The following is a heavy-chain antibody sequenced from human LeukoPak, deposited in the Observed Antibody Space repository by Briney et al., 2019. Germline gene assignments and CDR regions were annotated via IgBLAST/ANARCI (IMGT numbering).Heavy chain of an antibody. CDR1: GFTLTNYA. D-gene: IGHD3-22*01. CDR3: ARGNYDSSGYTTFDY. Sequence: GGSLRLSCAASGFTLTNYAMSWVRQAPGKGLEWVSSISGGGRYTYYADSVKGRFSISRDNSKNSLYLQMNSLRAEDTAVYYCARGNYDSSGYTTFDYWGQGTLVTVSS. CDR2: ISGGGRYT. V-gene: IGHV3-23*01. J-gene: IGHJ4*02.